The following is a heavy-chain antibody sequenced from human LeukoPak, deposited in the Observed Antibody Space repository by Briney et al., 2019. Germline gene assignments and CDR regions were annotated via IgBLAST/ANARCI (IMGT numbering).Heavy chain of an antibody. D-gene: IGHD5-12*01. CDR2: IHTSGTT. V-gene: IGHV4-4*07. CDR3: ARLPRYGGYDHFDY. Sequence: SETLSLTCTVSRGSISTYFWSWIRQTAGKGLEWIGRIHTSGTTWYNASLKSRVTMSVDTSKNQFSLRLTSVTAADTAVYYCARLPRYGGYDHFDYWGQGILVIVSS. J-gene: IGHJ4*02. CDR1: RGSISTYF.